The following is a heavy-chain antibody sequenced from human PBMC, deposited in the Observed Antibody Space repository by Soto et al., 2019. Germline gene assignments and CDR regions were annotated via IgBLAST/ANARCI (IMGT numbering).Heavy chain of an antibody. Sequence: PGGSLRLSCSASGFTFSSYAMHWVRQAPGKGLEYVSAISSNGGSTYYADSVKGRFTISRDNSKNTLYLQMSSLRAEDTAVYYCVKDPLSHVLLWFGEHNWFDPWGQGTLVTVSS. V-gene: IGHV3-64D*06. CDR1: GFTFSSYA. D-gene: IGHD3-10*01. J-gene: IGHJ5*02. CDR3: VKDPLSHVLLWFGEHNWFDP. CDR2: ISSNGGST.